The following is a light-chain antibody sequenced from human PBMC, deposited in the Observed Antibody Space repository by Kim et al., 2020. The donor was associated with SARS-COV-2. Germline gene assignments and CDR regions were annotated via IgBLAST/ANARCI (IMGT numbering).Light chain of an antibody. V-gene: IGLV2-14*03. J-gene: IGLJ1*01. CDR1: RSDVGSHNY. CDR3: SSYTTNNTLV. Sequence: GQAVTISCTGTRSDVGSHNYVSWYQHYPGTPPKLMIYNVFNRPSGVSSRFSGSKSGNTASLTMSGLQADDEADYYCSSYTTNNTLVFGTGTKVTVL. CDR2: NVF.